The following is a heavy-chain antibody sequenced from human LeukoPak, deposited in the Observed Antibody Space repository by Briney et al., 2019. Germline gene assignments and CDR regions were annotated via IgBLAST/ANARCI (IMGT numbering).Heavy chain of an antibody. CDR2: SSAYNGNT. V-gene: IGHV1-18*01. CDR3: ARVAAAGDKDYYYMDV. D-gene: IGHD6-13*01. Sequence: ASVKVSCKASGYTFTSHGISWVRQAPGQGLEWMGWSSAYNGNTNYAQKLQGRVTMTTDTSRSTAYMELRSLRSDDTAVYYCARVAAAGDKDYYYMDVWGKGTTVTVSS. CDR1: GYTFTSHG. J-gene: IGHJ6*03.